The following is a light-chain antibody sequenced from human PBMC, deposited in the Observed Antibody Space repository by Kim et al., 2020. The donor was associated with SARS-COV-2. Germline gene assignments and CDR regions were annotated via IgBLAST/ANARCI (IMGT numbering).Light chain of an antibody. Sequence: SASVGDGVTITCRASQAISNHVAWFQQKPGKAPKSLIYSASGLVNGVPSRFSGSGSGTDFTLTVSGLHPEDSATYYCQQYNTYPYTFGQGTKLEIK. V-gene: IGKV1-16*01. CDR2: SAS. J-gene: IGKJ2*01. CDR1: QAISNH. CDR3: QQYNTYPYT.